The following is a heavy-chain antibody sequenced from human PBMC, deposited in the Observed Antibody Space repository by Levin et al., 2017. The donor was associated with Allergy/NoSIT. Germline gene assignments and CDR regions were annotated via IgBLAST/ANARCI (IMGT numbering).Heavy chain of an antibody. D-gene: IGHD3-9*01. CDR3: ARVVDPPILTDSYYYYMDV. Sequence: SETLSLTCTVSGGSISSYYWSWIRQPPGKGLEWIGYIYYSGSTNYNPSLKSRVTISVDTSKNQFSLKLSSVTAADTAVYYCARVVDPPILTDSYYYYMDVWGKGTTVTVSS. V-gene: IGHV4-59*01. J-gene: IGHJ6*03. CDR2: IYYSGST. CDR1: GGSISSYY.